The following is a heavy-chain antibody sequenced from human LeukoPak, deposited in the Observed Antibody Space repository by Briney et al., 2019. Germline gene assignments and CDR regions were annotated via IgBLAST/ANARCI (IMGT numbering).Heavy chain of an antibody. CDR3: ARGYCSSTSCYDEGPFDY. J-gene: IGHJ4*02. V-gene: IGHV4-59*12. Sequence: SETLSLTCTVSGGSISSYYWSWIRQPPGKGLEWIGYIYYSGSTNYNPSLKSRVTISVDTSKNQFSLKLSSVTAADTAVYYCARGYCSSTSCYDEGPFDYWGQGTLVTVSS. CDR1: GGSISSYY. D-gene: IGHD2-2*01. CDR2: IYYSGST.